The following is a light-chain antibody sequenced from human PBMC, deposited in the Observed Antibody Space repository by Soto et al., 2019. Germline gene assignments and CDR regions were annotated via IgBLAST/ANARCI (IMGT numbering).Light chain of an antibody. CDR2: EVS. Sequence: QSALTQPASVSGSPGQSITISCTGTSSDVGGYNYVSWYQQHPGKAPKLMIYEVSNRPSGVSNRFSGSKSGNTASLTISGLQAEVEADYYFSSYTSSSPDVFWTGTKVTVL. J-gene: IGLJ1*01. CDR3: SSYTSSSPDV. V-gene: IGLV2-14*01. CDR1: SSDVGGYNY.